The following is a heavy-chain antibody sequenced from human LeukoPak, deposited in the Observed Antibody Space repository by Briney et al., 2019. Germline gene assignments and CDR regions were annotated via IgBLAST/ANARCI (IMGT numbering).Heavy chain of an antibody. D-gene: IGHD3-3*01. CDR2: MNPNSGNT. Sequence: ASVKVSCKASGYTFTSYDISWVRQATGQGLEWMGWMNPNSGNTGYAQKFQGRVTMTRNTSISTAYMELSSLRSEDTAVYYCARGLITIFGTRCGMDVWGQGTTVTVSS. CDR3: ARGLITIFGTRCGMDV. J-gene: IGHJ6*02. V-gene: IGHV1-8*01. CDR1: GYTFTSYD.